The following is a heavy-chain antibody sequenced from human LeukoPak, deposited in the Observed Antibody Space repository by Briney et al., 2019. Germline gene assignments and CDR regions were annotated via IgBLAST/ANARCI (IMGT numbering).Heavy chain of an antibody. Sequence: GGSLRLSCAASGFTFSSYGMHWVRQAPGKGLEWVSSISSSSSYIYYADSVKGRFTISRDNAKNSLYLQMNSLRAEDTAVYYCARDYYGSGGFDYWGQGTLVTVSS. D-gene: IGHD3-10*01. V-gene: IGHV3-21*01. CDR3: ARDYYGSGGFDY. CDR2: ISSSSSYI. J-gene: IGHJ4*02. CDR1: GFTFSSYG.